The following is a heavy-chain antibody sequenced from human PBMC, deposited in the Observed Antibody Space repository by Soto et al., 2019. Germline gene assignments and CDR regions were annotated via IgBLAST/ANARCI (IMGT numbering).Heavy chain of an antibody. V-gene: IGHV4-59*01. CDR2: IYYSGST. Sequence: PSKNLSLTCTVSGGSLSSYYWSWIRQPPGKGLEWIGDIYYSGSTNYNPSLKSRVTISIDTSKNQFSLTLSSVTADDTAVYYCARDWVEYSSSSEGNYYEYCMDVWGEGTTVSVAP. J-gene: IGHJ6*04. CDR3: ARDWVEYSSSSEGNYYEYCMDV. D-gene: IGHD6-6*01. CDR1: GGSLSSYY.